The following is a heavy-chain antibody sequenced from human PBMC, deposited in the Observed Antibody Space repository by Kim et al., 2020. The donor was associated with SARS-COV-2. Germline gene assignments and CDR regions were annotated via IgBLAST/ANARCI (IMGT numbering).Heavy chain of an antibody. CDR3: ARAYGSGDSKLNY. Sequence: NHPTLKGQDTISVDTSKNQFALKMSSVTADDTAVYYCARAYGSGDSKLNYWGQGTLVTVSS. D-gene: IGHD3-10*01. J-gene: IGHJ4*02. V-gene: IGHV4-34*04.